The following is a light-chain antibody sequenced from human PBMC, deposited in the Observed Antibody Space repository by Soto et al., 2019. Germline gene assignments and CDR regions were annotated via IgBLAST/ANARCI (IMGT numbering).Light chain of an antibody. J-gene: IGKJ5*01. V-gene: IGKV3-15*01. CDR1: QSVSRY. Sequence: EISLTQTPETPSLAAAERATLSCGASQSVSRYLAWYQQKPGQAPRLLIYGASTRATGIPARFSGSGSGTEFTLTISSLQSEDFAVYYCQQYNNWLIIFGQGTRLEIK. CDR2: GAS. CDR3: QQYNNWLII.